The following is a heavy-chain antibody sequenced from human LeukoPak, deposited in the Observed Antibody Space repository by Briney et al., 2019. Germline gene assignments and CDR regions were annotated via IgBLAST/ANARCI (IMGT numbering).Heavy chain of an antibody. J-gene: IGHJ4*02. D-gene: IGHD3-3*01. CDR2: ISSSGSTI. CDR1: GFTFSDYY. CDR3: ARTSHLEWLLPGVY. V-gene: IGHV3-11*01. Sequence: GGSLRLSCASSGFTFSDYYMSWIRQAPGKGLEWVSYISSSGSTIYYTDSVKGRFTISRDNAKNSLYLQMNSLRAEDTAVYYCARTSHLEWLLPGVYWGQGTLVTVSS.